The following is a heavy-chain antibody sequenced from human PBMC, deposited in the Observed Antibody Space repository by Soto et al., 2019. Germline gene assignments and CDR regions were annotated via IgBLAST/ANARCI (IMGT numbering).Heavy chain of an antibody. CDR3: ASHGIAAPGSWVDP. J-gene: IGHJ5*02. CDR1: GGSISSYY. Sequence: QVQLQESGPGLVKPSETLSLTCIVSGGSISSYYWSWIRQPPGKGLEWIAYIYYSGSTNYNPSLKIRVTISVDTAKSHLSLQLSSVTAADTAVYYWASHGIAAPGSWVDPWGPGTLVPVSS. V-gene: IGHV4-59*08. CDR2: IYYSGST. D-gene: IGHD6-13*01.